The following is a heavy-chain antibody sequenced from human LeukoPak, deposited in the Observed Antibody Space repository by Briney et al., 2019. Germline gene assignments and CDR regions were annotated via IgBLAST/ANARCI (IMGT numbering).Heavy chain of an antibody. D-gene: IGHD2/OR15-2a*01. Sequence: GGSLRLSCVVSGFTFSRYAMNWVRQTPGKRLEWVSLIGTNEARTHYADSVKGRFTIFRDNSKNTLFLQMHSVRAEDTAVYYCAKDLDSTDLYDNADWGQGTLVTVSS. J-gene: IGHJ1*01. CDR2: IGTNEART. CDR3: AKDLDSTDLYDNAD. CDR1: GFTFSRYA. V-gene: IGHV3-23*01.